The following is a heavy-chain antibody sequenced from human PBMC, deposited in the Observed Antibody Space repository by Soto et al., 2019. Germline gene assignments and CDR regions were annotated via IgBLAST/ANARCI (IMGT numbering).Heavy chain of an antibody. CDR1: GYSFTSYW. D-gene: IGHD1-26*01. Sequence: GESLKISCKGSGYSFTSYWISWVRQMPGKGLEWMGRIDPSDSYTNYSPSFQGHVTISADKSISTAYLQWSSLKASDTAMYYCARAGAIVGATWHGMDVWGQGTTVTVSS. V-gene: IGHV5-10-1*01. CDR3: ARAGAIVGATWHGMDV. CDR2: IDPSDSYT. J-gene: IGHJ6*02.